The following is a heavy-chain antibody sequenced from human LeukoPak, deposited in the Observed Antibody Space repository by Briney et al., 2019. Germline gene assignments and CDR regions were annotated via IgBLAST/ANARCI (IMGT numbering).Heavy chain of an antibody. CDR1: GYTFTSYW. J-gene: IGHJ4*02. V-gene: IGHV1-46*01. Sequence: ASVKVSCKASGYTFTSYWIQWVRQAPGQGLEWMGLINLDGGSTAYAHRFQGRVIMTRDTSTSTAYMDLSSLRSEDTAVYHCVRAPRNSSTMLDFWGQGTLVTISS. D-gene: IGHD6-13*01. CDR2: INLDGGST. CDR3: VRAPRNSSTMLDF.